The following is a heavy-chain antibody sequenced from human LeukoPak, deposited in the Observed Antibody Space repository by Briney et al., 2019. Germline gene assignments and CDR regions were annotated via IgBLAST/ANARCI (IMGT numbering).Heavy chain of an antibody. J-gene: IGHJ5*02. Sequence: SETLSLTCTVSGGSVSSNSYYWVWIRQPPGKGLEWVGSVYFSGSTYYNPSLMSRVTISLDTSKNQFSLNVDSVTAADTAVYYCASRIFSDFVRSWGQGTPVTVSS. CDR2: VYFSGST. D-gene: IGHD3-3*01. V-gene: IGHV4-39*07. CDR3: ASRIFSDFVRS. CDR1: GGSVSSNSYY.